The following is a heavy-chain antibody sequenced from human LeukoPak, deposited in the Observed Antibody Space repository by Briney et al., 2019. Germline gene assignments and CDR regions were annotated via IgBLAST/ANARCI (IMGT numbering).Heavy chain of an antibody. D-gene: IGHD1-1*01. V-gene: IGHV5-51*01. CDR1: GYSFTNTFTRYW. Sequence: KKPGESLKISCKGSGYSFTNTFTRYWIGWVRQMPEKGLEWMGIIYRGDSDARYSPSFQGQVTISADKSISTAYLQWSSLKASDTAMYYCARRETGPQPLDYWGQGTLVTVSS. CDR2: IYRGDSDA. CDR3: ARRETGPQPLDY. J-gene: IGHJ4*02.